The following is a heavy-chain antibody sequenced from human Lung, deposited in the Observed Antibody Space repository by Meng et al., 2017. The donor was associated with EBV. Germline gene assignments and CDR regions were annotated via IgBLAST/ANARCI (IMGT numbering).Heavy chain of an antibody. Sequence: QVQLQQSGTGLVKPSQTLSLTCVLSGDSVSSSSAAWTWIRQSPSRGLEWLGRTYYRSKWYNDYAVFVKSRITINPDTSKNQFSLQLNSVTPEDTAAYYCARGATSVFDLWGRGTLVTVSS. V-gene: IGHV6-1*01. CDR2: TYYRSKWYN. J-gene: IGHJ2*01. CDR3: ARGATSVFDL. CDR1: GDSVSSSSAA.